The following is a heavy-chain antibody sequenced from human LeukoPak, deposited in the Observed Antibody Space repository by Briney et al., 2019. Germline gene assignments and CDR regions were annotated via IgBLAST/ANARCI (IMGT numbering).Heavy chain of an antibody. Sequence: RSGGSLRLSCAASGFTFNDYYMSWIRQAPGKGLEWVSYMSSSGTTIYYADSVKGRFTISRDNAKNSLYLQMNSLRAEDTAVYYCARESRQWLVLGGVDYWGQGTLVTVSS. CDR2: MSSSGTTI. D-gene: IGHD6-19*01. V-gene: IGHV3-11*04. CDR3: ARESRQWLVLGGVDY. J-gene: IGHJ4*02. CDR1: GFTFNDYY.